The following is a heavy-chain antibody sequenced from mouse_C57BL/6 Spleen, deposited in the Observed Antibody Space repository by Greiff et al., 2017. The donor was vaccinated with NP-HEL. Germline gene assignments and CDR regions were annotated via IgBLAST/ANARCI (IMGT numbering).Heavy chain of an antibody. V-gene: IGHV3-6*01. J-gene: IGHJ4*01. CDR1: GYSITSGYY. CDR2: ISYDGSN. D-gene: IGHD3-2*02. CDR3: ASLDSSGPYYYAMDY. Sequence: EVKLMESGPGLVKPSQSLSLTCSVTGYSITSGYYWNWIRQFPGNKLEWMGYISYDGSNNYNPSLKNRISITRDTSKIQFFLKLNSVTTEDTATYYCASLDSSGPYYYAMDYWGQGTSVTVSS.